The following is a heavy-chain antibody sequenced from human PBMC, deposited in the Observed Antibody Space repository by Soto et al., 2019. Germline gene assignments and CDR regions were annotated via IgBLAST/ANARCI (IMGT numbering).Heavy chain of an antibody. D-gene: IGHD6-13*01. CDR2: IIPVFGTP. CDR3: AKDPAGGAAAPNWFDP. J-gene: IGHJ5*02. V-gene: IGHV1-69*01. Sequence: QVQLVQSGAEVKKPGSSVKVSCKASGGSFNNYAISWVRQAPGQGLEWMGGIIPVFGTPNYAQKFQGRSTIIACEYTTTAYMELSSLRSEDTALYYCAKDPAGGAAAPNWFDPWGQGTLVTVSS. CDR1: GGSFNNYA.